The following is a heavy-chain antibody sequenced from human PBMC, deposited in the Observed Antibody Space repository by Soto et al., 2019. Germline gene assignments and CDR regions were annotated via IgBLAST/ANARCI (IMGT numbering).Heavy chain of an antibody. Sequence: QVQLVESGGGVVQPGRSLRLSCAASGFTFSSYAMHWVRQAPGKGLEWVAVISYDGNNKYYADSVKGRFTMSRDNSKNTLYLQMNTLRAEDTAVYYCVKDKYGGTSAYGMDVWGQGTTVTVSS. CDR3: VKDKYGGTSAYGMDV. CDR1: GFTFSSYA. J-gene: IGHJ6*02. D-gene: IGHD3-16*01. CDR2: ISYDGNNK. V-gene: IGHV3-30-3*01.